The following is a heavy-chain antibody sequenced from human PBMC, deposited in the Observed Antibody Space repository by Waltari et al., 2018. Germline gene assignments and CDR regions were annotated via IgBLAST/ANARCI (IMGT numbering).Heavy chain of an antibody. CDR2: SYHSGST. Sequence: QVQLQESGPGLVKPSETLSLTCAVSGYSISSGYYWGWIRQPPGKGLEWIGSSYHSGSTYYNPSLKSRVTISVDTSKNQFSLKLSSVTAADTAVYYCARRPGDYYDSSGYHFDYWGQGTLVTVSS. J-gene: IGHJ4*02. CDR3: ARRPGDYYDSSGYHFDY. D-gene: IGHD3-22*01. V-gene: IGHV4-38-2*01. CDR1: GYSISSGYY.